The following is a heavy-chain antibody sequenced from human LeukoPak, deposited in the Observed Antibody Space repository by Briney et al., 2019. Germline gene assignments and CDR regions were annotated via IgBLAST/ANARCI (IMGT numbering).Heavy chain of an antibody. CDR3: ARHSNKYDYDSSGHYRSFDY. D-gene: IGHD3-22*01. V-gene: IGHV3-11*04. CDR2: ISGNGGTI. Sequence: GGSLRRSCAASGFIFYDYYMHWVRQRTARGVDGVSYISGNGGTIHYADSVRGRFTISRDNVKKSLYLQMNGLRAEDTAFYFCARHSNKYDYDSSGHYRSFDYWGGGTLASVSS. J-gene: IGHJ4*02. CDR1: GFIFYDYY.